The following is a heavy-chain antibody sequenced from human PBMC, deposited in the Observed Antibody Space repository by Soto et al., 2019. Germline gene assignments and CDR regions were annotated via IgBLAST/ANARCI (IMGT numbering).Heavy chain of an antibody. CDR3: AGQPTAGSYYDLGSYYYYYAMDV. CDR2: IYYSGST. CDR1: GGSIRNNY. D-gene: IGHD3-10*01. Sequence: SETLSLTCTVSGGSIRNNYWSWIRQPPGKGLEWIGYIYYSGSTNYNPSLKSRVTISVDTSKNQFSLKLSSVTAADTAVYYCAGQPTAGSYYDLGSYYYYYAMDVWGQGTTVTVSS. J-gene: IGHJ6*02. V-gene: IGHV4-59*01.